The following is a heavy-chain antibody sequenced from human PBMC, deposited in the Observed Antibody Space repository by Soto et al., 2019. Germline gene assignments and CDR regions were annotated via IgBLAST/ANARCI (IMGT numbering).Heavy chain of an antibody. V-gene: IGHV6-1*01. CDR2: TFYRSQWNN. CDR3: AHSSGWNPREAFDI. D-gene: IGHD6-19*01. Sequence: SQTLSLTCAFSGDSVSTTSSAWNWIRQSPSRGLEWLGRTFYRSQWNNDYAVSVKSRITINADTSKNHFSLQLNSVTPEDTAVYYGAHSSGWNPREAFDIWGQGTVVTVSS. CDR1: GDSVSTTSSA. J-gene: IGHJ3*02.